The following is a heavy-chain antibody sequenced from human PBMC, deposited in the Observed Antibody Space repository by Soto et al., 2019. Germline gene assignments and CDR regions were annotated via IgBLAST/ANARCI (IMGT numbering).Heavy chain of an antibody. Sequence: QVQLQESGPGLVKPSQTLSLTCTVSGGSISSGDYYWSWIRQPPGKHLEWSGYIYYSGSTYYNPSLKSRVTISVDKSKNQFSLKLSSVTAADTAVYYCARAKMLGVGATYYFDYWGQGTLVTVSS. V-gene: IGHV4-30-4*01. CDR3: ARAKMLGVGATYYFDY. CDR1: GGSISSGDYY. D-gene: IGHD1-26*01. CDR2: IYYSGST. J-gene: IGHJ4*02.